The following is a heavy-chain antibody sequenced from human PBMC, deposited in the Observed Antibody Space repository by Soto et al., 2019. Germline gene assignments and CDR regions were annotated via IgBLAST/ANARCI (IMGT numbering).Heavy chain of an antibody. V-gene: IGHV4-31*03. J-gene: IGHJ5*02. CDR1: GGSISSGGYY. Sequence: SETLSLTCTVSGGSISSGGYYWSWIRQHPGKGLEWIGYIYYSGSTYYNPSLKSRVTISVDTSKNQFSLKLSSVTAADTAVYYCARARYSSRLFDPWGQGTLVTVSS. CDR2: IYYSGST. D-gene: IGHD6-13*01. CDR3: ARARYSSRLFDP.